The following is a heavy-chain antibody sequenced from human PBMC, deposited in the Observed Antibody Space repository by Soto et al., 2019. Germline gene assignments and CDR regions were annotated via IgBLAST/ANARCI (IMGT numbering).Heavy chain of an antibody. D-gene: IGHD5-18*01. CDR1: GFSFSDYY. V-gene: IGHV3-11*01. Sequence: GGSLRLSCAASGFSFSDYYMTWIRQAPRQGLEWVSYISSRSGTIFYADSVKGRFTLSRDNSKNSMYLQMNSLRAEDTAVYYCAREVDRALVGSPHYFDYWGQGTLVTAPQ. CDR2: ISSRSGTI. CDR3: AREVDRALVGSPHYFDY. J-gene: IGHJ4*01.